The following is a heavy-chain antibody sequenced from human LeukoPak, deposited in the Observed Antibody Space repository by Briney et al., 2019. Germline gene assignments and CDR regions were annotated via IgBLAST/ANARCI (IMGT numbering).Heavy chain of an antibody. D-gene: IGHD6-6*01. J-gene: IGHJ2*01. V-gene: IGHV3-23*01. CDR3: AKAGILQASSSGLQYFDL. CDR1: GFTLWIYA. CDR2: ISCCGGST. Sequence: GGSLTLPCAPSGFTLWIYAMIGARQAPGKALEWVSLISCCGGSTYYADSVKGLHTLSRGNPELTLYPQMHSLRADDTALYHCAKAGILQASSSGLQYFDLWGRGTLVTASS.